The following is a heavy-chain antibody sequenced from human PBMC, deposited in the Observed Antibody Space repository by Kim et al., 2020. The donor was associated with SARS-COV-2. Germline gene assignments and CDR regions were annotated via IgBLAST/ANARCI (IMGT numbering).Heavy chain of an antibody. D-gene: IGHD3-22*01. CDR1: GGSISSGGYY. V-gene: IGHV4-31*03. CDR3: AREYSSGYGWFDP. J-gene: IGHJ5*02. CDR2: IYYSGST. Sequence: SETLSLTCTVSGGSISSGGYYWSWIRQHPGKGLEWIGYIYYSGSTYYNPSFKSRIIISVDTSKNHFSLKLSSVTAADTAVYYCAREYSSGYGWFDPWGQGTLGTVSS.